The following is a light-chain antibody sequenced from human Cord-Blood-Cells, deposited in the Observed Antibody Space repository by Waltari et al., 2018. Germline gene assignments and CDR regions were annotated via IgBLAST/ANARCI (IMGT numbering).Light chain of an antibody. V-gene: IGLV3-25*03. CDR1: ALPKQS. J-gene: IGLJ3*02. CDR3: QSADSSGTYWV. CDR2: TDS. Sequence: SYKLTQPPSVSVSPGQTARIPCSGDALPKQSAYWYQQKPGQAPVLVRYTDSEGPSGIPERLSGSSSGTTVTLTISGVQAEDAADYYCQSADSSGTYWVFGGGTKLTVL.